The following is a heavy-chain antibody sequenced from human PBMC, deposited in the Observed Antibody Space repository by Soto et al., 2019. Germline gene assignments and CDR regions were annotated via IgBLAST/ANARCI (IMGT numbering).Heavy chain of an antibody. J-gene: IGHJ5*02. V-gene: IGHV5-51*01. CDR1: GYSFTSYW. D-gene: IGHD3-3*01. Sequence: PGESLKISCKGSGYSFTSYWIGWVRQMPGKGLEWMGIIYPGDSDTRYSPSFQGQVTISADKSISTAYLQWSSQKASDTAMYYCAVLDGYYPPHNWFDPWGQGTLVTVSS. CDR2: IYPGDSDT. CDR3: AVLDGYYPPHNWFDP.